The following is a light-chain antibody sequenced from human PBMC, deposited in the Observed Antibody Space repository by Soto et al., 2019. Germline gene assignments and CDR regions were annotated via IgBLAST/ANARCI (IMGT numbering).Light chain of an antibody. V-gene: IGLV1-40*01. CDR1: SSNIGAGYD. J-gene: IGLJ2*01. Sequence: QSVLTQPPSVSGAPGQRVTISCTGSSSNIGAGYDVHWYQQLPGTAPKLLIYGNSNRPSGVPDRFSGSKSGTSASLAITGLQAEDEADYCFQSYDSSLSVVFGGGTKVTVL. CDR2: GNS. CDR3: QSYDSSLSVV.